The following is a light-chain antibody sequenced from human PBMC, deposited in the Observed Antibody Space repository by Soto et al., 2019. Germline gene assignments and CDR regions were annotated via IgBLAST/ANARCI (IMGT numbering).Light chain of an antibody. J-gene: IGLJ2*01. Sequence: QSVLTQPASVSGSPGQSITISCTGTSSDVGGYNYVSWYQHHPGKAPKLMISDVSNRPSGVSNRFSGSKSGNTASLTISGLQADDEADYYCSSYTSSSTPYVLFGGGTKLTVL. CDR2: DVS. CDR1: SSDVGGYNY. CDR3: SSYTSSSTPYVL. V-gene: IGLV2-14*03.